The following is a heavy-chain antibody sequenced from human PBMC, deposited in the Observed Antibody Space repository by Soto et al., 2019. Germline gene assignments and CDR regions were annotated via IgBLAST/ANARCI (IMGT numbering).Heavy chain of an antibody. Sequence: PSETLSLTCTVSGGSISSSSYYWGWIRQPPGKGLEWIGSIYYSGSTYYNPSLKSRVTISVDTSKNHFSLKLSSVTAADTAVYYCARRAVRGTYYYYYYMDVWGKGTTVTVS. CDR3: ARRAVRGTYYYYYYMDV. D-gene: IGHD3-10*01. CDR1: GGSISSSSYY. CDR2: IYYSGST. V-gene: IGHV4-39*01. J-gene: IGHJ6*03.